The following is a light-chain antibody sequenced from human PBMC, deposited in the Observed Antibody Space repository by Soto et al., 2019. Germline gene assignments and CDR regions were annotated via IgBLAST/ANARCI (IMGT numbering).Light chain of an antibody. V-gene: IGLV1-40*01. CDR3: QSYDSSLSGYVV. CDR1: SSNIGAGYD. J-gene: IGLJ2*01. CDR2: GNS. Sequence: QSLLTQPPSVSGAPGQRVTISCTGSSSNIGAGYDVHWYQQLPGTAPKLLIYGNSNRPSGVPDRFSGSKSGTSASLAITGLQAEDEADYYCQSYDSSLSGYVVFGGGTKVTVL.